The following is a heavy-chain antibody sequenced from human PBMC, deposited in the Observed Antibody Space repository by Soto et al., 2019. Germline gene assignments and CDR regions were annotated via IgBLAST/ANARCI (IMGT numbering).Heavy chain of an antibody. CDR2: ISSSGGST. Sequence: EVQLLESGGGLVQPGGSLRLSCAASGFTFSSYAMSWVRQAPGKGLEWVSVISSSGGSTYYADSVKGRFTISKDNTKNTLYLQMNSLRAEDTAVYYGAKGGSSYYFDYWGQGTLVTVSS. J-gene: IGHJ4*02. CDR1: GFTFSSYA. CDR3: AKGGSSYYFDY. V-gene: IGHV3-23*01. D-gene: IGHD2-15*01.